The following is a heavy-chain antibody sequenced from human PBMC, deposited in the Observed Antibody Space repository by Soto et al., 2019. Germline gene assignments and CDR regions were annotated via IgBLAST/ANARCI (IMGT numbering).Heavy chain of an antibody. J-gene: IGHJ4*02. Sequence: ASVKVSWKASGGTFSNSGISWGRQAPGQGLEWMGGIIPIFDTTNYAQKLPGRITIIADESTNTVYMELSNLRSADTGVYYCARAPILVSVTLHENYFDSWGQGTLVTVSS. D-gene: IGHD2-21*02. CDR3: ARAPILVSVTLHENYFDS. CDR2: IIPIFDTT. CDR1: GGTFSNSG. V-gene: IGHV1-69*13.